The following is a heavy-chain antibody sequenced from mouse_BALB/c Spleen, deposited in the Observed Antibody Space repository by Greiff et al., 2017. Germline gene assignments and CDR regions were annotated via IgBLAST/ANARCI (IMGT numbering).Heavy chain of an antibody. V-gene: IGHV1S29*02. Sequence: EVHLVESGPELVKPGASVKISCKASGYTFTDYNMHWVKQSHGKSLEWIGYIYPYNGGTGYNQKFKSKATLTVDNSSSTAYMELRSLTSEDSAVYYCARSGSVDWYFDVWGAGTTVTVSS. CDR1: GYTFTDYN. CDR2: IYPYNGGT. J-gene: IGHJ1*01. CDR3: ARSGSVDWYFDV. D-gene: IGHD1-1*01.